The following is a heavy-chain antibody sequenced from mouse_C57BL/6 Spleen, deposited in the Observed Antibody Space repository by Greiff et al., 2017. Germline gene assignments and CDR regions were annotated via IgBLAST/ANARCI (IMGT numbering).Heavy chain of an antibody. Sequence: QVQLQQSGAELVKPGASVKISCKASGYAFSSYWMNWVKQRPGKGLEWIGQIYPGDGSTNYNGQFKGKSTLTADKSSSTAYMQHSSLTTEDSAVYFCARRGYGSNYAMDDWGKGTSGTVSS. CDR1: GYAFSSYW. CDR3: ARRGYGSNYAMDD. D-gene: IGHD1-1*01. CDR2: IYPGDGST. J-gene: IGHJ4*01. V-gene: IGHV1-80*01.